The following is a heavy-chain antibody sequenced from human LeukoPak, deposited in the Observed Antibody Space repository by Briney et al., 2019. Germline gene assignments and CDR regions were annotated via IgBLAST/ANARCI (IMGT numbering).Heavy chain of an antibody. CDR2: IYYSGST. CDR3: ARVRGGSGPYYFDY. J-gene: IGHJ4*02. Sequence: SETLSLTCTVSSGSISSSRYYWGWIRQPPGKGLEWIGSIYYSGSTYYNPSLKSRVTISVDTSKNQFSLKLSSVTAADTAVYYCARVRGGSGPYYFDYWGQGTLVTVSS. CDR1: SGSISSSRYY. V-gene: IGHV4-39*07. D-gene: IGHD6-19*01.